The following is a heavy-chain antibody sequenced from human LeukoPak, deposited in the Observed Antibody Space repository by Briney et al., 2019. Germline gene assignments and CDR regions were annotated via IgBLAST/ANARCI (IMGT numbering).Heavy chain of an antibody. CDR3: ARVPRIAAAGHFWDY. CDR2: INPNSGGT. J-gene: IGHJ4*02. Sequence: ASVKVSCKASGYTFTGYYMHWVRQAPGQGLEWMGWINPNSGGTNYAQKFQGRVTMTRDTSISTAYMELSRLRSDDTAVYYCARVPRIAAAGHFWDYWSQGTLVTVSS. V-gene: IGHV1-2*02. CDR1: GYTFTGYY. D-gene: IGHD6-13*01.